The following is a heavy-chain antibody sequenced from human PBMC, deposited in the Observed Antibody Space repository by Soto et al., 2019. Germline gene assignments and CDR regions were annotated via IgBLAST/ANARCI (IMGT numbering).Heavy chain of an antibody. D-gene: IGHD2-2*01. J-gene: IGHJ4*02. Sequence: SETLSLTCTVSGGSISSYYWSWIRQPPGKGLEWIGYIYYSGSTNYNPSLKSRVTISVDTSKNQFSLKLSSVTAADTAVYYCARRGSGTSYLGFDYWGQGTLVTVSS. CDR3: ARRGSGTSYLGFDY. CDR2: IYYSGST. CDR1: GGSISSYY. V-gene: IGHV4-59*12.